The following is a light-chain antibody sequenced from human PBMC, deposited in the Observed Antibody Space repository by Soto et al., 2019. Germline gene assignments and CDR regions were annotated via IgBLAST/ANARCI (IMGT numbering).Light chain of an antibody. V-gene: IGLV2-14*01. CDR3: SSYTSSSIDYV. CDR1: SSDVGGYNY. CDR2: EVS. Sequence: QSVLTQPASVSGSPGQSITISCTGTSSDVGGYNYVSWYPQHPGNAPKLMIYEVSNRPSGVSNRFSGSKSGNTASLTISGLQAEDEADYYCSSYTSSSIDYVFGTGTKVTVL. J-gene: IGLJ1*01.